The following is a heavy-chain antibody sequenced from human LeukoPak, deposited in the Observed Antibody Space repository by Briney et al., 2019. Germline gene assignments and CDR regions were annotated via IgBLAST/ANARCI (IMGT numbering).Heavy chain of an antibody. CDR1: GFTFDDYA. Sequence: TGGSLRLSCAASGFTFDDYAMHWVRQAPGKGLEWVSIISGDGGRTLYADSVKGRFTISKDNSKNSLYLQMNSLRTEDHAFYYCAKAYYDYVWGSYRYFCAFDIWGQGTMVTVSS. V-gene: IGHV3-43*02. CDR3: AKAYYDYVWGSYRYFCAFDI. J-gene: IGHJ3*02. D-gene: IGHD3-16*02. CDR2: ISGDGGRT.